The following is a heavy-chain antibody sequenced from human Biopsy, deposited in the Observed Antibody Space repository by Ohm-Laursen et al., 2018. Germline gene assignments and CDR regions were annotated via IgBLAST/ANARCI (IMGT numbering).Heavy chain of an antibody. D-gene: IGHD2-8*01. CDR2: ISASGNHI. J-gene: IGHJ4*02. Sequence: GSLRLSCSASGFIFSGFSMNWVRQAPGKGLEWVSSISASGNHIYYTDSVKGRFTVSRDNGKNSVYLQMNSLRVEDTAVYYCARDGEAKYCKHGVCPSDFWGQGTLVAVSS. CDR3: ARDGEAKYCKHGVCPSDF. CDR1: GFIFSGFS. V-gene: IGHV3-21*01.